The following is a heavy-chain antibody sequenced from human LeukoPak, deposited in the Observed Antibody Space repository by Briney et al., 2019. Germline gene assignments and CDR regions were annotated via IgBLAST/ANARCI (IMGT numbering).Heavy chain of an antibody. CDR1: GFTFGSDG. CDR2: ISGSGGST. J-gene: IGHJ4*02. Sequence: GGTLRLSCSADGFTFGSDGMSWVRQAPGKGLEWVSAISGSGGSTYYADSVKGRFTISRDNSKNTLYLQMNSLRAEDTAVYYCAKDSIKYSSSWSLDYWGQGTLVTVSS. CDR3: AKDSIKYSSSWSLDY. D-gene: IGHD6-13*01. V-gene: IGHV3-23*01.